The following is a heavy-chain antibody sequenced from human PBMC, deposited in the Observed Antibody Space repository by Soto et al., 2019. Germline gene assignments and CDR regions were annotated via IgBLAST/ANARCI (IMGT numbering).Heavy chain of an antibody. Sequence: QVQLVQSGAEVKKPGSSVKVSCKASGGTFSSYAISWVRQAPGQGLKWMGGIIPIFGTANHAQKFQGRVTITTDESTSTGYMELSSLRSEDTAGYYCARDVPAARRNYYGMDVWGEGTTFTVSS. CDR1: GGTFSSYA. CDR3: ARDVPAARRNYYGMDV. V-gene: IGHV1-69*01. D-gene: IGHD6-6*01. CDR2: IIPIFGTA. J-gene: IGHJ6*04.